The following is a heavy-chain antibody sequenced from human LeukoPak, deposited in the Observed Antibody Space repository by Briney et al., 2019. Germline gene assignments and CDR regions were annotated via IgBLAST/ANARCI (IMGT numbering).Heavy chain of an antibody. Sequence: SETLSLTCAVYGGSFSGYYWSWIRQPPGKGLEWIGEINHSGSTNYSPSLKSRVTISVDTSKNQFSLKLSSVTAADTAVYYCARGRLFTSSPAPAPFDYWGQGTLVTVSS. CDR1: GGSFSGYY. V-gene: IGHV4-34*01. D-gene: IGHD2-2*01. CDR3: ARGRLFTSSPAPAPFDY. CDR2: INHSGST. J-gene: IGHJ4*02.